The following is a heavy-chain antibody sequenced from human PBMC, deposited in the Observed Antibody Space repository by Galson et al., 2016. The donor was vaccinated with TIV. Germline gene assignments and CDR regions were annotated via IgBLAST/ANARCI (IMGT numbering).Heavy chain of an antibody. D-gene: IGHD3-22*01. CDR1: GGSVSSSPSY. V-gene: IGHV4-39*07. Sequence: ETLSLTCTVSGGSVSSSPSYWGWVRQPPGMGLEWIGTIYYRGSNYYNPSLSSRVTVSVDTSKTHFSLNLRSVTAADTAVYYCARQDDYDKSGYVWGLGILVTVSS. CDR2: IYYRGSN. CDR3: ARQDDYDKSGYV. J-gene: IGHJ4*02.